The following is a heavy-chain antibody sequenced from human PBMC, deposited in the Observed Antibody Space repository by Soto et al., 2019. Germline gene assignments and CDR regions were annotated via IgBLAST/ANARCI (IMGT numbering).Heavy chain of an antibody. D-gene: IGHD6-19*01. CDR1: GFTFRHYW. V-gene: IGHV3-74*01. CDR2: IDSDGSST. CDR3: ARPVAEAGTDLYFYGLDA. J-gene: IGHJ6*01. Sequence: EVQLVESGGGLVQPGGSLRLSCAASGFTFRHYWMHCVRQVPGKGLVWVSRIDSDGSSTNYADSVKARFTISRDSAKNTVYLQMNSLRTEVTGVYYCARPVAEAGTDLYFYGLDAWGQGTTVTVSS.